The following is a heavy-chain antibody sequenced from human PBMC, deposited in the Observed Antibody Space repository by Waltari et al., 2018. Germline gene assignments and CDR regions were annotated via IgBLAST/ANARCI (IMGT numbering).Heavy chain of an antibody. CDR2: INHSGST. D-gene: IGHD4-4*01. V-gene: IGHV4-34*01. J-gene: IGHJ2*01. CDR3: ARPYRSGRYHWYFDL. CDR1: GGSFSGYY. Sequence: QVQLQQWGAGLLKPSETLSLTCAVYGGSFSGYYWSWIRQPPGKGLEWIGEINHSGSTNYNPSLKSRVTISVDTSKNQFSLKLSSVTAADTAVYYCARPYRSGRYHWYFDLWGRGTLVTVSS.